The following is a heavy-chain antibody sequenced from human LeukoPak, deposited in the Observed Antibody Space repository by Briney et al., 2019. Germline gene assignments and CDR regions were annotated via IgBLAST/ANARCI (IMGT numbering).Heavy chain of an antibody. CDR2: IYSGGST. J-gene: IGHJ6*03. V-gene: IGHV3-53*01. Sequence: GGSLRLSCAASGFTFSSYAMSWVRQAPGKGLEWVSVIYSGGSTYYADSVKGRFTISRDNSKNTLYLQMNSLRAEDTAVYYCAREGGDYYYYMDVWGKGTTVTISS. D-gene: IGHD1-26*01. CDR3: AREGGDYYYYMDV. CDR1: GFTFSSYA.